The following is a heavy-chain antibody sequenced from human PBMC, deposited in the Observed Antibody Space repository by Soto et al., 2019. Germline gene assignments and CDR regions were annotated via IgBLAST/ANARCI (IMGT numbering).Heavy chain of an antibody. CDR3: ARGRGDFDA. CDR2: NNHSGNT. D-gene: IGHD2-21*01. J-gene: IGHJ5*02. Sequence: SETLSLTCAVYGASLSDNYCNWLRQPPGKGLEWIGENNHSGNTNYNPSLRSRVTISIDTSKNQLSLNLRSVSAADTAVYYCARGRGDFDAWGQGTPVTVYS. CDR1: GASLSDNY. V-gene: IGHV4-34*01.